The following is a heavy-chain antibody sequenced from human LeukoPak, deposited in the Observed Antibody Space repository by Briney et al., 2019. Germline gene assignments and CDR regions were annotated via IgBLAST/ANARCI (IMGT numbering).Heavy chain of an antibody. CDR3: AKDDTPRFGVFDY. CDR2: ISYDGGNK. D-gene: IGHD3-10*01. CDR1: GFTFTPYG. Sequence: GGSLRLSCAASGFTFTPYGMHWVRQAPGKGLEWVALISYDGGNKYYADSVKGRFTISRDNSKNTLYLQMNSLRAEDTAVYYCAKDDTPRFGVFDYWGQGTLVTVSS. V-gene: IGHV3-30*18. J-gene: IGHJ4*02.